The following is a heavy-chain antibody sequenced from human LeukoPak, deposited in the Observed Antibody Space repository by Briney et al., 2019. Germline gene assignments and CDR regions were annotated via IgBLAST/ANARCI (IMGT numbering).Heavy chain of an antibody. D-gene: IGHD2-8*01. CDR2: IYHSGYT. V-gene: IGHV4-39*01. CDR1: GGSINSSSYY. Sequence: SEPLSLTCTVSGGSINSSSYYWGWIRQPPGKALEWIGSIYHSGYTYYNPSLKSRVTISVDTSKNQFSLKLSSVTAADTAVYYCARHRQYDADAFDIWGRGTMVTVSS. J-gene: IGHJ3*02. CDR3: ARHRQYDADAFDI.